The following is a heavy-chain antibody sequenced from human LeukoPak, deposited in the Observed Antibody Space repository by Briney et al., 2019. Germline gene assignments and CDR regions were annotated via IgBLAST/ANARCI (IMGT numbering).Heavy chain of an antibody. D-gene: IGHD1-1*01. J-gene: IGHJ3*02. CDR1: GFSVNNAW. CDR3: AKSLLTTATGTGRAFDI. CDR2: ISAGGETT. Sequence: GGSLRLSCAASGFSVNNAWMSWVRQAPGKGLEWVSGISAGGETTFYADSVRGRLTISRDNSKNTLYLQMNSLRADDTAVYYCAKSLLTTATGTGRAFDIWGQGTMVTVSS. V-gene: IGHV3-23*01.